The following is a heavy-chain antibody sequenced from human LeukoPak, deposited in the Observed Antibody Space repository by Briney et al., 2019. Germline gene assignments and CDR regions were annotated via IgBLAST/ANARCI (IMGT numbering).Heavy chain of an antibody. Sequence: GGSLRLSCAASGFTFSSYGMHWVRQAPGKGLEWVAFIRYDGSNKYYADSVKGRFTISRDNSKNTLYLQMNSLTSEDTAVYYCAKEKVPAAMLRLGQNWFDHWGQGTLVTVSS. CDR3: AKEKVPAAMLRLGQNWFDH. J-gene: IGHJ5*02. CDR1: GFTFSSYG. CDR2: IRYDGSNK. D-gene: IGHD2-2*01. V-gene: IGHV3-30*02.